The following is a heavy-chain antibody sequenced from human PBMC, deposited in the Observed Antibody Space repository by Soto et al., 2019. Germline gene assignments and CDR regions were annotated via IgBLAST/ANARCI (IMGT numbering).Heavy chain of an antibody. Sequence: EVQLVESGGGLVQPGGSLRLSCAASGFSFSTYWMYWVRQAPGKGLVWVSRINVDGNTINYAGSVKGRFTVSRDNAKNTLYLQMNSLRAEETAVYYCARDEGRQGPEYFHHWGQGTLVTVSS. CDR1: GFSFSTYW. CDR2: INVDGNTI. V-gene: IGHV3-74*01. CDR3: ARDEGRQGPEYFHH. J-gene: IGHJ1*01.